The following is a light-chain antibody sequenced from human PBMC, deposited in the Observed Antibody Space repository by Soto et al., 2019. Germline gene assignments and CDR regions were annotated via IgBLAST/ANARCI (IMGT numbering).Light chain of an antibody. CDR2: GAS. CDR1: QSVSSN. CDR3: QQYNNWPVT. J-gene: IGKJ4*01. Sequence: EIVMTQSPATLSVSQGARATLSCRASQSVSSNLAWYQQKPGQAPRLLIYGASTRATGIPARFSGSGSGTEFTLTISSLQSEDFAVYYCQQYNNWPVTFGGGTKVEIK. V-gene: IGKV3-15*01.